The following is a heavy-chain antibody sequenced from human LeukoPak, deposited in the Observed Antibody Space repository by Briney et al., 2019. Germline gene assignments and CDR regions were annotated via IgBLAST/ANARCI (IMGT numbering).Heavy chain of an antibody. J-gene: IGHJ3*02. CDR2: INPNSGGT. V-gene: IGHV1-2*02. Sequence: ASVKVSCKASGYTFTGYYMHWVRQAPGQGLEWMGWINPNSGGTNYAQKLQGRVTMTTDTSTSTAYMELRSLRSDDTAVYYCAREGGYSGYAFDIWGQGTMVTVSS. CDR1: GYTFTGYY. D-gene: IGHD5-12*01. CDR3: AREGGYSGYAFDI.